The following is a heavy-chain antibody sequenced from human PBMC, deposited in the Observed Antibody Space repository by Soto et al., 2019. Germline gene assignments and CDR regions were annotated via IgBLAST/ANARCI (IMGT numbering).Heavy chain of an antibody. D-gene: IGHD4-17*01. CDR3: ARNPTVTNDAFDI. Sequence: GGSLRLSCAASGFTFSSYSMNWVRQAPGKGLEWVSSISSSSSYIYYADSVKGRFTISRDNAKNSLYLQMNSLRAEDTAVYYCARNPTVTNDAFDIWGQGTMVTVSS. V-gene: IGHV3-21*01. CDR1: GFTFSSYS. CDR2: ISSSSSYI. J-gene: IGHJ3*02.